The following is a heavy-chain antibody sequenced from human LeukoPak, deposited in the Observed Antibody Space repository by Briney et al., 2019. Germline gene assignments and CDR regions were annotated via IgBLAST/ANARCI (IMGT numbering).Heavy chain of an antibody. V-gene: IGHV1-46*01. CDR2: NNPSGGST. CDR3: ARVGESSSAYY. D-gene: IGHD6-6*01. Sequence: ASVKVSCKASGYTFTSYYMHWVRQAPGQGLEWMGINNPSGGSTSYAQKLQGRVTMTTDTSTSTAYMELRSLRSDDTAVYYCARVGESSSAYYWGQGTLVTVSS. J-gene: IGHJ4*02. CDR1: GYTFTSYY.